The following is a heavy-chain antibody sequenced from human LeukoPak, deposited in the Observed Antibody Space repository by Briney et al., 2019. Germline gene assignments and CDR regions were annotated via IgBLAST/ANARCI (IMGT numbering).Heavy chain of an antibody. CDR3: ARDRGTYYYDSLRY. CDR2: ISSSGSTT. D-gene: IGHD3-22*01. V-gene: IGHV3-11*01. CDR1: GFTFSDYY. J-gene: IGHJ4*02. Sequence: GGSLRLSCAASGFTFSDYYMSWIRQAPGKGLEWVSYISSSGSTTYYADSVKGRFTISRDNAKNSLYLQMNSLRAEDTTVYYCARDRGTYYYDSLRYWGQGTLVTVSS.